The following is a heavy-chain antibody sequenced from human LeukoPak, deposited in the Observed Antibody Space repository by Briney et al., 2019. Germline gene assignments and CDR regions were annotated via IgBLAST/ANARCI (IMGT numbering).Heavy chain of an antibody. CDR2: ISSSSSTI. J-gene: IGHJ4*02. Sequence: GGSLRLSCAASGFTFSSYSMNWVRQAPGKGLEWVSYISSSSSTIYYADSVKGRFTISRDNAKNSLYLQMNSLRAEDTAVYYCAKGRDASQSTGTTGYWGQGTLVTVSS. CDR3: AKGRDASQSTGTTGY. V-gene: IGHV3-48*04. D-gene: IGHD1-1*01. CDR1: GFTFSSYS.